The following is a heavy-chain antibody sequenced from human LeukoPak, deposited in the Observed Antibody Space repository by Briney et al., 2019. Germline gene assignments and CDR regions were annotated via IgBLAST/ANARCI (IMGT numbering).Heavy chain of an antibody. CDR3: TRGGPEGSGYSYGSHDY. Sequence: ASVKVSCKASGFTVTGYYMHWVRQAPGQGLEWMGWINPNSGATNYAQKFQGRVTMTRDTSVSTVYMELSRLRSDDTAVYYCTRGGPEGSGYSYGSHDYWGQGTLVTVSS. J-gene: IGHJ4*02. D-gene: IGHD5-18*01. CDR2: INPNSGAT. CDR1: GFTVTGYY. V-gene: IGHV1-2*02.